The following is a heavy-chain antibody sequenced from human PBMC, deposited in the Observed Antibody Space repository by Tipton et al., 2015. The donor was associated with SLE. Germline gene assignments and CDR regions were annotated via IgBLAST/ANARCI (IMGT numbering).Heavy chain of an antibody. V-gene: IGHV3-11*05. Sequence: SLRLSCAASGFTFSDNYMSWIRQAPWKGPEWVSNISSSSTYTNFADSVKGRFTISRDNAKNSLYLQMNSLRAEDTAGYYCARDDGYSSSWRAEYFQHWGQGTIVTVS. CDR2: ISSSSTYT. CDR1: GFTFSDNY. J-gene: IGHJ1*01. CDR3: ARDDGYSSSWRAEYFQH. D-gene: IGHD6-13*01.